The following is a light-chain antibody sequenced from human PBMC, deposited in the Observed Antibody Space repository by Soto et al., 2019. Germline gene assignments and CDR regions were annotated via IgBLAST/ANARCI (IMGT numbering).Light chain of an antibody. Sequence: QSVLTQPPSASGSPGQSVAISCTGTSSDVGGYNYVSWYQQHPGKAPKLMIYEVNKRPSGIPDRFSGSKSGTSATLGITGLQTGDEADYYCGTWDSSLSAEVFGTGTKLTVL. J-gene: IGLJ1*01. V-gene: IGLV2-8*01. CDR1: SSDVGGYNY. CDR2: EVN. CDR3: GTWDSSLSAEV.